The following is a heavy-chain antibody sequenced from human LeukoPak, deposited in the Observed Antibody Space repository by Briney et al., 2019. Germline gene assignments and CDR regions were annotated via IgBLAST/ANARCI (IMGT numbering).Heavy chain of an antibody. J-gene: IGHJ4*02. CDR1: GFTFSSST. CDR2: ISSTGTYI. V-gene: IGHV3-21*01. Sequence: GGSLRLTCAASGFTFSSSTMNWVRQAPGKGLEWVSSISSTGTYIYYADSVKGRFTISRDNAKNSLYLQMNSLRAEDTALYYCARDIAYWGQGTLVTVSS. CDR3: ARDIAY.